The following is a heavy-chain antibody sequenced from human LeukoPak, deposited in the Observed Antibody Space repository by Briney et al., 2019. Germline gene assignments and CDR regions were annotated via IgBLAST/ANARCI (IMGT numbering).Heavy chain of an antibody. J-gene: IGHJ4*02. V-gene: IGHV1-69*01. Sequence: GSSVKVSCKASGGTFTSYAISWVRHAPGQGLEWMGGIIIIFGTANTVQKFQGRVTITAEESTSTAYMERSSRKSEDTAVYYWARDVGATPYYSDYGGQRTLVTVSS. D-gene: IGHD1-26*01. CDR2: IIIIFGTA. CDR1: GGTFTSYA. CDR3: ARDVGATPYYSDY.